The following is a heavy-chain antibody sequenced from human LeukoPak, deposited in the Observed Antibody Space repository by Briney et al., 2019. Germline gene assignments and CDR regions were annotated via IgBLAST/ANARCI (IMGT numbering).Heavy chain of an antibody. V-gene: IGHV4-59*12. CDR1: GGSISSYY. J-gene: IGHJ3*02. D-gene: IGHD4-23*01. Sequence: SETLSLTCTVSGGSISSYYWSWIRQPPGKGLEWIGYIYYSGRTYYNPSLKSRVTISLDRSKNQFSLKLSSVTAADTAVYFCARGYGDNSGAFDIWGQGTLVTVSS. CDR2: IYYSGRT. CDR3: ARGYGDNSGAFDI.